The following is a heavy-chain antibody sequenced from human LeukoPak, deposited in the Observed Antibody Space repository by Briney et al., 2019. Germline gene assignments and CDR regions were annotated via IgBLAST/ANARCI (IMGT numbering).Heavy chain of an antibody. V-gene: IGHV3-21*01. D-gene: IGHD5-18*01. J-gene: IGHJ4*02. CDR3: ARGDGYSYGFDY. CDR1: GFTFSSYS. Sequence: PGGSLRLSCAASGFTFSSYSMNWVRQAPGKGLEWVSSISSSSSYIYYADSVKGRFTISRNNAKNSLYLQMNSLRAEDTAVYYCARGDGYSYGFDYWGQGTLVTVSS. CDR2: ISSSSSYI.